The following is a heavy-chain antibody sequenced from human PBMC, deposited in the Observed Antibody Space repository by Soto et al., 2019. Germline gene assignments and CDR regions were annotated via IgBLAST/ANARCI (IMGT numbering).Heavy chain of an antibody. CDR2: IYYSGST. V-gene: IGHV4-61*01. Sequence: SETLSLTCTVSGGSVSSGSYYWSWIRQPPGKGLEWIGYIYYSGSTNYNPSLKSRVTISVDTSKNQFSLKLSSVTAADTAVYYCARAYRAYYYDSSGYFDYWGQGTLVTVSS. CDR1: GGSVSSGSYY. D-gene: IGHD3-22*01. CDR3: ARAYRAYYYDSSGYFDY. J-gene: IGHJ4*02.